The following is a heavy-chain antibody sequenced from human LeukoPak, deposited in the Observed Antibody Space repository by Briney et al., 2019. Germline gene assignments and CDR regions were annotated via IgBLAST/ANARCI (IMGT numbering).Heavy chain of an antibody. D-gene: IGHD2-2*02. Sequence: PSETLSLTCAVYGGSFSGYYWSWIRQPPGKGLEWIGEINHSGGTNYNPSLKSRVTISVDTSKNQFSLKLSSVTAADTAVYYCARRPTRLPAAILGGFFYYYYYMDVWGKGTMVTVSS. CDR3: ARRPTRLPAAILGGFFYYYYYMDV. CDR2: INHSGGT. CDR1: GGSFSGYY. J-gene: IGHJ6*03. V-gene: IGHV4-34*01.